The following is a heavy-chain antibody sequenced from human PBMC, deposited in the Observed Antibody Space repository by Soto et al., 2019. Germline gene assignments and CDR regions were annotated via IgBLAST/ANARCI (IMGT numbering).Heavy chain of an antibody. Sequence: QVQLVQSGAEVKKPGASVKVSCRASGYTFTNYYMHWVRQAPGQGLEWMGIIHPIVGSTSYAKKFKGRVTSARDTSTSTVYRELTSLRSDDTAVYYCVREWLLVNDRPDTYYGLDVWGQGTTVIVSS. D-gene: IGHD2-8*01. V-gene: IGHV1-46*01. CDR3: VREWLLVNDRPDTYYGLDV. CDR2: IHPIVGST. CDR1: GYTFTNYY. J-gene: IGHJ6*02.